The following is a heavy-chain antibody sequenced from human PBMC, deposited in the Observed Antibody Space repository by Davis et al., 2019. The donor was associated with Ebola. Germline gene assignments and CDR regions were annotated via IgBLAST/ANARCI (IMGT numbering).Heavy chain of an antibody. D-gene: IGHD3-3*01. Sequence: GESLKISCATSGFSFSKYAMSWVRQAPGKGLEWVASISGSGDSTYYAESMKGRFTISRDNSKNTLYLRISSLRADDTAIYYCAKCQVGAEWPTFDSWGQGTLVTVSS. V-gene: IGHV3-23*01. J-gene: IGHJ4*02. CDR1: GFSFSKYA. CDR2: ISGSGDST. CDR3: AKCQVGAEWPTFDS.